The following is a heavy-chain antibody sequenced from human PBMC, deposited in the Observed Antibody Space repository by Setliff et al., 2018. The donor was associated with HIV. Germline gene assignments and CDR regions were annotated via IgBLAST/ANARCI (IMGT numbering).Heavy chain of an antibody. CDR1: GGSMSRVY. D-gene: IGHD1-1*01. Sequence: SETLSLTCSVSGGSMSRVYWTWIRQPPGKGLEWIGYVSDSGTTKYNPSLQSRVTISGDSSKNQFSLRLSSVTAADTAVYYCAKEGSWNDDSGAFNILGQGTIVTVSS. CDR2: VSDSGTT. CDR3: AKEGSWNDDSGAFNI. V-gene: IGHV4-4*08. J-gene: IGHJ3*02.